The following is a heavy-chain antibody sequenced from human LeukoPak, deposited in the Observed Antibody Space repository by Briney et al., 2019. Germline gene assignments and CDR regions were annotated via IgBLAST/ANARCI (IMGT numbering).Heavy chain of an antibody. CDR1: GGSISSDY. Sequence: SETLSLTCTVSGGSISSDYWNWIRQPAGKGVEWIGRIYYSGSTSYHPSRKSRVTMSIDTSKNQFSLKLSSVTAADTAVYYCARGGDWFDPWGQGTLVTVSS. D-gene: IGHD3-16*01. V-gene: IGHV4-4*07. J-gene: IGHJ5*02. CDR3: ARGGDWFDP. CDR2: IYYSGST.